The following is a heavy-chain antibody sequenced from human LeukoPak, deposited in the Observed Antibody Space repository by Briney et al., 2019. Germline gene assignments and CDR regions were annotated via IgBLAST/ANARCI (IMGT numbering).Heavy chain of an antibody. D-gene: IGHD3-10*01. V-gene: IGHV1-8*02. CDR1: GYTFTGYG. CDR3: AMSEMSELLWFGELSSRAPYYYGMDV. CDR2: MNPNSGNT. J-gene: IGHJ6*02. Sequence: ASVKVSCKASGYTFTGYGISWVRQAPGQGLEWMGWMNPNSGNTGYAQKFQGRVTMTRNTSISTAYMELSSLRSEDTAVYYCAMSEMSELLWFGELSSRAPYYYGMDVWGQGTTVTVSS.